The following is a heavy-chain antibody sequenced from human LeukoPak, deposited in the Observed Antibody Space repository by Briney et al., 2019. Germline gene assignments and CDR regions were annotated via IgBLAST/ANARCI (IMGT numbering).Heavy chain of an antibody. D-gene: IGHD6-13*01. Sequence: GASVKVSCKASGYTFSDYYIHWVRQAPGQGLEWMGWINPNSGDTIYAQKFQGRVTMTRDTSISSAYMELSRLTSDDTAVYYCARTREYSSSWYFPPFDPWGQGTLVTVSS. CDR3: ARTREYSSSWYFPPFDP. CDR1: GYTFSDYY. CDR2: INPNSGDT. J-gene: IGHJ5*02. V-gene: IGHV1-2*02.